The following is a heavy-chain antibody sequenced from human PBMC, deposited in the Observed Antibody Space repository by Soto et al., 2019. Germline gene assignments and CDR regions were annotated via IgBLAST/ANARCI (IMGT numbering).Heavy chain of an antibody. D-gene: IGHD6-13*01. CDR2: IIPIFGTA. CDR3: ARDRAAADPGEV. CDR1: GGTFSSYA. V-gene: IGHV1-69*06. Sequence: QVQLVQSGAEVKKPGSSVKVSCKASGGTFSSYAISWVRQAPGQGLEWMGGIIPIFGTANYAQKFQGRVTIPAEKSTSTAYRELSSLRSEDTAVYYCARDRAAADPGEVWGQGTLVTVSS. J-gene: IGHJ4*02.